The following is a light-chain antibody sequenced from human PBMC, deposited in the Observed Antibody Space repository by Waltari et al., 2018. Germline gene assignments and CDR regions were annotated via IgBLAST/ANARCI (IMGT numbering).Light chain of an antibody. V-gene: IGLV2-14*03. CDR2: DVS. Sequence: QSALTQPASVSGSPGQSITISCTGTSSDVGGYNYVSWYQQHPGKAPKLMIYDVSNRLSGVSNRFAGSKSGNTASLTISGLQAEDEADYYCSSYISSSTLELFGGGTSLTVL. CDR3: SSYISSSTLEL. CDR1: SSDVGGYNY. J-gene: IGLJ2*01.